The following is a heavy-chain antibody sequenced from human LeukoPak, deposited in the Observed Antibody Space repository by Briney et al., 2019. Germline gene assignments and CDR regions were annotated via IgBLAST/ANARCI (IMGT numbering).Heavy chain of an antibody. V-gene: IGHV3-23*01. CDR3: AGRLTGYSSGYIH. Sequence: GSLRLSCAASGFTFSDYAVSWVRQAPEKGLDWVSVISGSAHKIRYADSVKGRFTISRDNSENIVYLQMNNLRVEDTAVYYCAGRLTGYSSGYIHWGQGTLVTVSS. CDR2: ISGSAHKI. D-gene: IGHD5-18*01. J-gene: IGHJ4*02. CDR1: GFTFSDYA.